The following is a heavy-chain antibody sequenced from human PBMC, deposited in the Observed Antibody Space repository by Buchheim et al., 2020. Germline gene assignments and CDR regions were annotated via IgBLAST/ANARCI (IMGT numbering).Heavy chain of an antibody. CDR2: LKSDGSEK. Sequence: EVQLVESGGDLVQPGGSLRLSCAASGFTFNTYWMSWVRQAPGKGLEWVATLKSDGSEKYYVDSVKGRFTVSRDNAENSLFLQMDSLRVEDTAVYYCARVQYYYDSSGYPKEVFDYWGQGTL. J-gene: IGHJ4*02. CDR3: ARVQYYYDSSGYPKEVFDY. V-gene: IGHV3-7*01. D-gene: IGHD3-22*01. CDR1: GFTFNTYW.